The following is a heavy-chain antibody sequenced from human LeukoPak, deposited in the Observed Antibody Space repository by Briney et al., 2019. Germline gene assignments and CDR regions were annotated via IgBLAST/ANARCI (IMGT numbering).Heavy chain of an antibody. V-gene: IGHV4-4*07. Sequence: SETLSLTCAVSGGSISSYYWSWIRQPAGKGLEWIGRIYTSGSTNYNPSLKSRVTMSVDTSKNQFSLKLSSVTAADTAVYYCARDASPSYGGNGMYYFDYWGQGTPVTVSS. D-gene: IGHD4-17*01. CDR2: IYTSGST. CDR3: ARDASPSYGGNGMYYFDY. J-gene: IGHJ4*02. CDR1: GGSISSYY.